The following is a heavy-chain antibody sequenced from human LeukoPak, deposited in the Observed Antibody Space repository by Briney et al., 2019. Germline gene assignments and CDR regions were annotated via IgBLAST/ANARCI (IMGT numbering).Heavy chain of an antibody. Sequence: GGSLRLSCAASGFTFDDYAMHWVRQAPGKGLEWVSGISWNSGSIGYADSVKGRFTISRGNAKNSLYLQMNSLRAEDTALYYCAKDIRGYSYGYVFDYWGQGTLVTVSS. CDR1: GFTFDDYA. V-gene: IGHV3-9*01. J-gene: IGHJ4*02. CDR3: AKDIRGYSYGYVFDY. D-gene: IGHD5-18*01. CDR2: ISWNSGSI.